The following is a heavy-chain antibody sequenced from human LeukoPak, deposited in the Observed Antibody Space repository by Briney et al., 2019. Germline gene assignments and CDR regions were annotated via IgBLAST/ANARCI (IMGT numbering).Heavy chain of an antibody. V-gene: IGHV3-23*01. J-gene: IGHJ4*02. D-gene: IGHD1-26*01. CDR2: IGGSGGST. Sequence: PGGSLRLSCAASGFTFINYAMSWVRQAPGKGLEWVSAIGGSGGSTYYADSVKGRFTISRDNSKNTLHPQMNTLRAEDTAIYYCAKYLRSGSYYDYWGQGTLVTVSS. CDR3: AKYLRSGSYYDY. CDR1: GFTFINYA.